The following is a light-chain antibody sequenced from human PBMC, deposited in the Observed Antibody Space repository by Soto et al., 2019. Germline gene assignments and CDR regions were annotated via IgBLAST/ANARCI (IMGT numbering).Light chain of an antibody. CDR2: DAS. CDR1: QSVSSY. CDR3: QQRSDWLPIT. Sequence: EIVLTQSPATLSLSPGERATLSCRASQSVSSYLAWYQQKPGQAPRLLIYDASNRATGIPDRFSGSGSGTDFTLIISSLEPEDFAVYYCQQRSDWLPITFGQGTRLEIK. J-gene: IGKJ5*01. V-gene: IGKV3-11*01.